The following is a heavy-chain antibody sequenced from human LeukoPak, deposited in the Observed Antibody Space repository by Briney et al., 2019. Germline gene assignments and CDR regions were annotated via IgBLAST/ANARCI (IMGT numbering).Heavy chain of an antibody. CDR2: ISWNSGSI. J-gene: IGHJ4*02. CDR3: ANDLSSSWYDGEGFDY. CDR1: GFTFDDYA. Sequence: GGSLRLSCAASGFTFDDYAMHWVRQAPGKSLEWVSGISWNSGSIGYADSVKGRFTISRDNAKNSLYLQMNSLRAEDMPLYYCANDLSSSWYDGEGFDYWGQGTLVTVSS. V-gene: IGHV3-9*03. D-gene: IGHD6-13*01.